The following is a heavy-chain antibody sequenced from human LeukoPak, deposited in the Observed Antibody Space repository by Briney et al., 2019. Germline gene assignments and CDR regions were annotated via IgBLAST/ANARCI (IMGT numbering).Heavy chain of an antibody. D-gene: IGHD2-15*01. CDR3: ARRGVVQPALRY. J-gene: IGHJ4*02. CDR1: GGSFSGYY. CDR2: INYSGST. Sequence: SETLSLTCAVYGGSFSGYYWSWIRQPPGKGLEWIGEINYSGSTNYNPSLKSRVTISVDTSKNQFSLKLSSVTAADTAVYYCARRGVVQPALRYWGQGTLVTVYS. V-gene: IGHV4-34*01.